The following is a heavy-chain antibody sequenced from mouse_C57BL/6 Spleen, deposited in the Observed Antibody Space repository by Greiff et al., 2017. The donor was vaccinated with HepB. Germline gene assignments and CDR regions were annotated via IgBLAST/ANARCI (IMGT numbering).Heavy chain of an antibody. D-gene: IGHD2-4*01. CDR1: GYAFSSSW. Sequence: QVQLKESGPELVKPGASVKISCKASGYAFSSSWMNWVKQRPGHGLEWIGEILPGSGSTNYNEKFKGKATFTADTSSNPAYMQLSSLTTEDSAIYYCARSIDYAVGRYFDYWGQGTTLTVSS. V-gene: IGHV1-9*01. CDR2: ILPGSGST. J-gene: IGHJ2*01. CDR3: ARSIDYAVGRYFDY.